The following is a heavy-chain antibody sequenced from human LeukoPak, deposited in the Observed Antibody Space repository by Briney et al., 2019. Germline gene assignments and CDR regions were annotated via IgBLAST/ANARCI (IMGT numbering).Heavy chain of an antibody. CDR2: INHSGST. Sequence: PSETLSLTCAVYGGSFSGYYWSWIRQPPGKGLEWIGEINHSGSTNYNPSLKSRVTISVDTSKNQFSLRLSSVTAADTAVYYCARGVRDVRWFDPWGQGTLVTVSS. J-gene: IGHJ5*02. CDR3: ARGVRDVRWFDP. CDR1: GGSFSGYY. D-gene: IGHD3-10*02. V-gene: IGHV4-34*01.